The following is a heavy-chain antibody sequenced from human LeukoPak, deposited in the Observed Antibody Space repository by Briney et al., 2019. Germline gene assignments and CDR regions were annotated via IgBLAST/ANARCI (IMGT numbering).Heavy chain of an antibody. CDR2: ITPNIGGT. J-gene: IGHJ4*02. Sequence: ASVKVSCKTSGYTFTDYYIHWVRQAPGQGLEWMGWITPNIGGTNYAQKFQDRVTMTRDRSISTAYMELSSLRSDDTAVYYCARVWPCSDGACPDVFDCWGQGTLVTVSS. V-gene: IGHV1-2*02. CDR1: GYTFTDYY. CDR3: ARVWPCSDGACPDVFDC. D-gene: IGHD2-8*01.